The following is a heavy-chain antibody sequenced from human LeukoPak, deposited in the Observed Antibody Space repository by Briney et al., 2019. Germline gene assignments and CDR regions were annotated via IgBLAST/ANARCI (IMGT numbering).Heavy chain of an antibody. CDR3: ARLDTALVSYYYYYFMDV. V-gene: IGHV3-53*01. Sequence: GGSLRLSCAASGFTVSSNYMSWVRQAPGKGLEWVSLIYSGGSTYYADSVKGRFTISRDNSKNTLYLQMNSLRAEDTAVYYCARLDTALVSYYYYYFMDVWGKGTTVTVSS. CDR1: GFTVSSNY. J-gene: IGHJ6*03. D-gene: IGHD5-18*01. CDR2: IYSGGST.